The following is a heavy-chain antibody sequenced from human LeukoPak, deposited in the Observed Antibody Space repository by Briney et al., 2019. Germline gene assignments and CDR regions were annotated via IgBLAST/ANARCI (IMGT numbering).Heavy chain of an antibody. D-gene: IGHD6-19*01. J-gene: IGHJ4*02. V-gene: IGHV3-48*04. CDR3: ARVRISSGPGGYYFDY. CDR2: ISSSSSTI. Sequence: GGSLRLSCAASGLTFSTFSMNWVRQAPGKGPEWVSYISSSSSTIYYADSVKGRFTISRDNAKNSLYLQMNSLRAEDTAVYYCARVRISSGPGGYYFDYWAREPWSPSPQ. CDR1: GLTFSTFS.